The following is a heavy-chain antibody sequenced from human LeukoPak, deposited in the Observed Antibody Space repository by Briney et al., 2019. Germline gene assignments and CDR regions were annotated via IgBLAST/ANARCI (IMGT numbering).Heavy chain of an antibody. CDR2: INHSGST. CDR3: ARGVRTYYYGSGSYCRFDY. J-gene: IGHJ4*02. CDR1: GGSFSGYY. Sequence: SETLSLTCAVYGGSFSGYYWSWIRQPPGKGLEWIGEINHSGSTNYNPSLKSRVTISVDTSKNQFSLKLSSVTAENTAVYYCARGVRTYYYGSGSYCRFDYWGQGTLVTVSS. V-gene: IGHV4-34*01. D-gene: IGHD3-10*01.